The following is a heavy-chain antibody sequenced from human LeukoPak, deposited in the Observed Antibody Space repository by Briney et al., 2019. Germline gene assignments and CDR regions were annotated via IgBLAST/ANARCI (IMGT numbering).Heavy chain of an antibody. CDR2: VGSGGTR. CDR1: GFNFNIYT. D-gene: IGHD1-26*01. V-gene: IGHV3-23*01. CDR3: AKMRGMPREAYHFDR. J-gene: IGHJ4*02. Sequence: GGSLRLSCAASGFNFNIYTMSWVRQAQGKGLEWISAVGSGGTRYYADSVKGRFPISRDNSANTVSLQMDSLRADDTAMYYCAKMRGMPREAYHFDRWGQGTLVAVSS.